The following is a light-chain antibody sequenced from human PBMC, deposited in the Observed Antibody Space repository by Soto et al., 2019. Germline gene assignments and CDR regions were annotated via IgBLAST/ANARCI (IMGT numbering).Light chain of an antibody. CDR1: SSDIGSYHY. Sequence: QSALTQPASVSGSPGQSIAISCTGTSSDIGSYHYVSWYQPHPGKAPKLIIYEVNNRPSGVSDRFSGSKSGNTASLTISGLQAEDEADYYCSSYASSSTLVFGGGTKLTVL. CDR3: SSYASSSTLV. CDR2: EVN. J-gene: IGLJ2*01. V-gene: IGLV2-14*01.